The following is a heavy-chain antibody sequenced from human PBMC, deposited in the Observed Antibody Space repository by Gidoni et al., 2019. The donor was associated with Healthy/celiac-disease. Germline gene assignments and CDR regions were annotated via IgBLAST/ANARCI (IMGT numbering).Heavy chain of an antibody. D-gene: IGHD1-26*01. Sequence: QLQLQESGPGLVKPSETLSLTCTVSGGSISSSSYYWGWIRQPPGKGLEWIGSIYYSGSTYYNPSLKSRVTISVDTSKNQFSLKLSSVTAADTAVYYCARLGRNSVGAVYYWGQGTLVTVSS. J-gene: IGHJ4*02. V-gene: IGHV4-39*01. CDR1: GGSISSSSYY. CDR2: IYYSGST. CDR3: ARLGRNSVGAVYY.